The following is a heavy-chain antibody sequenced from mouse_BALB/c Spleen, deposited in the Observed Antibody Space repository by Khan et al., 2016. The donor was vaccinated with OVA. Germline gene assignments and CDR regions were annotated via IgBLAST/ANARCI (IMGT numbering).Heavy chain of an antibody. D-gene: IGHD1-1*02. V-gene: IGHV3-2*02. J-gene: IGHJ2*02. CDR2: ISYSGNT. CDR1: GYSITSDYA. Sequence: EVQLVESGPGLVKPSQSLSLTCTVTGYSITSDYAWNWIRQFPGNKLEWMGFISYSGNTKYNPSLKSRSSITRDTSKNQFFLQLNSVTTEDTAKYYCARVYGGDFDYWGQGTSLTVSS. CDR3: ARVYGGDFDY.